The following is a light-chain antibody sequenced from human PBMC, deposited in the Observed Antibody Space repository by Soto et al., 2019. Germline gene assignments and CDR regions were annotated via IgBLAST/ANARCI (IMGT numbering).Light chain of an antibody. Sequence: EIVMTQSPATLSASPGERATLSCRASQSVRSNLAWYQQKPGQAPRLLIYGASTRATGIPARFSGSGSGTEFTLSITNLQSEDFAVYYCQQYNNWPPWTFGQGTKVEIK. CDR2: GAS. CDR1: QSVRSN. CDR3: QQYNNWPPWT. V-gene: IGKV3-15*01. J-gene: IGKJ1*01.